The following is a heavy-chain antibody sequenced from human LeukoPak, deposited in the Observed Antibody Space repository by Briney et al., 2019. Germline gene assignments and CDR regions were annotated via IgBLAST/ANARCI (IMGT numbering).Heavy chain of an antibody. CDR2: IKSKADGGTT. Sequence: GGSLRLSCVASGFTFTNTWMSWVRQAPGKGLEWVGHIKSKADGGTTDYAAPVKGRFIISRDDSEHTLYLQMNSLKTDDTAVYYCAKYDTSVNFDYWGQGTLVTVSS. CDR3: AKYDTSVNFDY. J-gene: IGHJ4*02. CDR1: GFTFTNTW. D-gene: IGHD3-22*01. V-gene: IGHV3-15*05.